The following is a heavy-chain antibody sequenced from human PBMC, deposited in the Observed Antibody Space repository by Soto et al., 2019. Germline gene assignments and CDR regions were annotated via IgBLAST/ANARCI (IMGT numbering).Heavy chain of an antibody. V-gene: IGHV3-11*01. Sequence: HVEVVESGGGLIKPGGSLRLSCAASGFTFSDYYISWIRQAPGKGLGWVPYISGTGDTIYYAHSVKGRFTISRDNAKNSLILLMTSLRVEDTAIYYCARSGGDDEGCYLDSWGEGTQVTVAS. CDR2: ISGTGDTI. CDR3: ARSGGDDEGCYLDS. CDR1: GFTFSDYY. D-gene: IGHD2-21*02. J-gene: IGHJ4*02.